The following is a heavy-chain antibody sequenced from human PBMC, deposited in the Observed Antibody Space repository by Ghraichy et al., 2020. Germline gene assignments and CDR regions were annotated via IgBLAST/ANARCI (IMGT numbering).Heavy chain of an antibody. CDR2: IKQDGSEK. V-gene: IGHV3-7*01. CDR3: ARARIPYYYDSSGYYPNWYFDL. D-gene: IGHD3-22*01. J-gene: IGHJ2*01. CDR1: GFTFSSYW. Sequence: GVLRLSCAASGFTFSSYWMSWVRQAPGKGLEWVANIKQDGSEKYYVDSVKGRFTISRDNAKNSLYLQMNSLRAEDTAVYYCARARIPYYYDSSGYYPNWYFDLWGRGTLVTVSS.